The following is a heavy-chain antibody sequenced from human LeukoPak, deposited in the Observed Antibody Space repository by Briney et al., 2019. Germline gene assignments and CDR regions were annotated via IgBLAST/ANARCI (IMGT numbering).Heavy chain of an antibody. D-gene: IGHD3-3*01. CDR1: GGSFSGYY. V-gene: IGHV4-34*01. Sequence: SETLSLTCAVYGGSFSGYYWSWIRQPPGKGLEWIGEINHSGSTNYNPSLKSRVTISVDTSKNQFSLKLSSVTAADTAVYYCASIPYYDFWSGYYTRGQGTLVTVSS. CDR3: ASIPYYDFWSGYYT. J-gene: IGHJ4*02. CDR2: INHSGST.